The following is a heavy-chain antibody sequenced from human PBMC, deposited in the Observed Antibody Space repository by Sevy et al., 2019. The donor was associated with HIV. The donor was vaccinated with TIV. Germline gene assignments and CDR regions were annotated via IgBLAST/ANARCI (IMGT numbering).Heavy chain of an antibody. CDR1: GFTFSDYW. D-gene: IGHD3-16*01. V-gene: IGHV3-7*01. Sequence: GGSLRLSCAASGFTFSDYWMSWVRQAPEKGLEWVANIKQDGSKKYYVDSIKGRFIVSRDNAKKSLYLEMSSLRAEDTAVYYCARLKLHYDPYYFHLWGQGTLVTVSS. J-gene: IGHJ4*02. CDR3: ARLKLHYDPYYFHL. CDR2: IKQDGSKK.